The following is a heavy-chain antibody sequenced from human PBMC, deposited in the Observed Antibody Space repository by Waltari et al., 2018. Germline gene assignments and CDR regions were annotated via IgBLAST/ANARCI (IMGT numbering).Heavy chain of an antibody. J-gene: IGHJ6*02. V-gene: IGHV3-21*01. CDR2: ISSSSSYI. CDR1: GFTLLTYR. Sequence: EVRLVESGGGLVKPGGSLRPPCAALGFTLLTYRMHWVRQAPGKGLEWVSSISSSSSYIYYADSVKGRFTISRDNAKNSLYLQMNSLRAEDTAVYYCARDNSGMDVWGQGTTVTVSS. CDR3: ARDNSGMDV.